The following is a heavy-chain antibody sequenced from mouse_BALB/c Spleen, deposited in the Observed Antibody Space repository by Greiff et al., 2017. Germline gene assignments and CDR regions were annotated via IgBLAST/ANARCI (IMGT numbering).Heavy chain of an antibody. V-gene: IGHV3-6*02. CDR1: GYSITSGYY. J-gene: IGHJ2*01. CDR2: ISYDGSN. D-gene: IGHD2-2*01. CDR3: ARDHGYDY. Sequence: EVHLVESGPGLVKPSQSLSLTCSVTGYSITSGYYWNWIRQFPGNKLEWMGYISYDGSNNYNPSLKNRISITRDTSKNQFFLKLNSVTTEDTATYYCARDHGYDYWGQGTTLTVSS.